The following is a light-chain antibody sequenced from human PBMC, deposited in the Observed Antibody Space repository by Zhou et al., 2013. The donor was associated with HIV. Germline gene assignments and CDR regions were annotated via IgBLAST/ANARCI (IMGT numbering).Light chain of an antibody. CDR2: DAS. CDR3: QQRSNWPPSIT. CDR1: QSVSSY. Sequence: EIVLTQSPATLSLSPGERATLSCRASQSVSSYLAWYQQKPGQAPRFLIYDASNRATGIPARFSGSGSGTDFTLTISSLEPEDFAVYYCQQRSNWPPSITFGQGTRLESK. J-gene: IGKJ5*01. V-gene: IGKV3-11*01.